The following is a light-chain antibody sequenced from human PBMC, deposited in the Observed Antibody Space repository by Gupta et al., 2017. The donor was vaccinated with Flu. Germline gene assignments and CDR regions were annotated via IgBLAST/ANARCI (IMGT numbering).Light chain of an antibody. CDR3: CSYAGSSTLV. J-gene: IGLJ3*02. Sequence: QPALTHPAPGSGSPGQSIPISCTGTSSDVGRYNLVSWYQQHPGKAPKLMIYEGSKRPPGVSNRFSGSKSGNTASLTIAGLQAEDEADYYCCSYAGSSTLVFGGGTKLTVL. CDR1: SSDVGRYNL. CDR2: EGS. V-gene: IGLV2-23*01.